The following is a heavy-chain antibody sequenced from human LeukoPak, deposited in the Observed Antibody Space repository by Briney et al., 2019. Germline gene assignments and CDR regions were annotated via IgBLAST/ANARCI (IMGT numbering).Heavy chain of an antibody. CDR3: AKSRWTYYDCGES. V-gene: IGHV3-48*01. CDR2: ISPSTSTI. CDR1: GYSFSSYS. D-gene: IGHD3-22*01. J-gene: IGHJ5*02. Sequence: GGSLRLSCAASGYSFSSYSMNWVRQAPGKGLEWISSISPSTSTIYYADSVKGRFTISRDNAENSLYLQMNSLRAEDTAVYYCAKSRWTYYDCGESWGLGTLVTVSS.